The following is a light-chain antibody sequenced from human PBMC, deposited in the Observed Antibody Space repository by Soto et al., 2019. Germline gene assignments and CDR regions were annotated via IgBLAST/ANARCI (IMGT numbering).Light chain of an antibody. V-gene: IGKV1-39*01. CDR2: AAS. J-gene: IGKJ4*01. CDR1: QSISSY. Sequence: DIQMTQSPSSLSASVGDRVTITCRASQSISSYLNWYRQKPGKAPKLLIYAASSLQSGVPSRFSGSGSGTDFTLTISSLQPEDVATYYCQQSYSIPLTFGGGTKVEIK. CDR3: QQSYSIPLT.